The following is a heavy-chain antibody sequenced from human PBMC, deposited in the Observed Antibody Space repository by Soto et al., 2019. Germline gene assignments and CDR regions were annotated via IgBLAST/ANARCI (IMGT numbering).Heavy chain of an antibody. D-gene: IGHD3-10*01. Sequence: ETLSLTCTVSGGSISSYYWSWIRHVPGKGLEWVATIKDDGSQKFYVDSVRGRFSISRDNGMNFVFLEMNSLRGGDTATYYCARQHYGDYFDYWGQGVVVTVSS. J-gene: IGHJ4*02. CDR3: ARQHYGDYFDY. V-gene: IGHV3-7*01. CDR2: IKDDGSQK. CDR1: GGSISSYY.